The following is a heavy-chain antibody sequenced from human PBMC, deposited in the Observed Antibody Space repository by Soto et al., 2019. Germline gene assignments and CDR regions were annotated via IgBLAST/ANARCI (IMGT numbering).Heavy chain of an antibody. CDR1: GGFISSGGYY. CDR2: IYYSGST. Sequence: PWETLSLTCTVSGGFISSGGYYWSWIRQHPGKGLEWIGYIYYSGSTYYNPSLKSRVTISVDTSKNQFSLKLSSVTAADTAVYYCARDRDYYDSSGSGTNWFDPWGQGTLVTVSS. J-gene: IGHJ5*02. D-gene: IGHD3-22*01. CDR3: ARDRDYYDSSGSGTNWFDP. V-gene: IGHV4-31*03.